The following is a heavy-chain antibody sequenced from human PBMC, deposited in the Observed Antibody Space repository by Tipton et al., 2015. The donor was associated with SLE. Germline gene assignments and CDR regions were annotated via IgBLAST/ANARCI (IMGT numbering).Heavy chain of an antibody. V-gene: IGHV4-59*01. CDR3: ARDIYYGMDV. Sequence: LRLSCTVSGGSITSYYWSWIRQPPGKGLEWIGYMYYTGSTNYHPSLKSRVTISVDTSKNQFSLKLSSVTAADTAVYYCARDIYYGMDVWGQGTTGTVSS. D-gene: IGHD5-12*01. CDR2: MYYTGST. J-gene: IGHJ6*02. CDR1: GGSITSYY.